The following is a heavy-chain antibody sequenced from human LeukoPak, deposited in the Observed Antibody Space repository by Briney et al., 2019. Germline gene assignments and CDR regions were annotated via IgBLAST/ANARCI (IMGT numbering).Heavy chain of an antibody. CDR3: ARQGAFNY. J-gene: IGHJ4*02. V-gene: IGHV4-39*01. Sequence: PSETLSLTRTVSGGSISSSSYYWGWIRQPPRKGLEWIGSIYYSGSTYSNPSVKSRVTISVDTSKNQFSLKLSSVTAADTAVYYCARQGAFNYWGQGTLVTVS. CDR1: GGSISSSSYY. CDR2: IYYSGST. D-gene: IGHD3-16*01.